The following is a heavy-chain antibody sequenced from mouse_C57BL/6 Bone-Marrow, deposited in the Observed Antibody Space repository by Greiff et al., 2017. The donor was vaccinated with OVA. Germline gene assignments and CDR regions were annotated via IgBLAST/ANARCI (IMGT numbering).Heavy chain of an antibody. Sequence: EVKVVESEGGLVQPGSSMKLSCTASGFTFSDYYMAWVRQVPEKGLEWVANINYDGSSTYYLDPLKSRFIISRDNAKNILYLQMSSLKSEDTATYYCARDYGSSPLDYWGQGTTLTVSS. J-gene: IGHJ2*01. CDR2: INYDGSST. V-gene: IGHV5-16*01. D-gene: IGHD1-1*01. CDR3: ARDYGSSPLDY. CDR1: GFTFSDYY.